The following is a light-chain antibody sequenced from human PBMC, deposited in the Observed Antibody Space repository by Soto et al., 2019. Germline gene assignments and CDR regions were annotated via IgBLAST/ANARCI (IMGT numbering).Light chain of an antibody. CDR1: SSDVGNYNL. V-gene: IGLV2-23*01. Sequence: QSALTQPASVSGSPGQSITISCTGTSSDVGNYNLVSWYQQHPGKAPKLMIYEGSKRPSGVSNRFSGSKSGNTASLTISILQAEDEADYYCCSYAGSSTYAFGTGTRSPS. CDR3: CSYAGSSTYA. CDR2: EGS. J-gene: IGLJ1*01.